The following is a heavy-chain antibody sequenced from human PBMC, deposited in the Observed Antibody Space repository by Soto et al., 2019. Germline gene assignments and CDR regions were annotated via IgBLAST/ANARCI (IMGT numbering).Heavy chain of an antibody. J-gene: IGHJ6*02. CDR1: GDSISSGGYS. CDR2: IDRSGST. CDR3: ARDGAWRGFDV. V-gene: IGHV4-30-2*01. Sequence: SSETLSLTCAVSGDSISSGGYSWSWIRQPPGKGLEWVGYIDRSGSTYYNPSLQSRVTISVDRSSHQFSLSLTSVTAADTAFYYCARDGAWRGFDVWGQGNTVTVSS. D-gene: IGHD1-26*01.